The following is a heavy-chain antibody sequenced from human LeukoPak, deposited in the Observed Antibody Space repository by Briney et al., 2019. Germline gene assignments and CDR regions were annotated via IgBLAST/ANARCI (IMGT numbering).Heavy chain of an antibody. CDR1: VGSISSYY. CDR3: ARARGATIFQSAFDI. J-gene: IGHJ3*02. D-gene: IGHD5-24*01. Sequence: SESLSLTCTVSVGSISSYYWSWIRQPPWKGREWIGYIYYSGSTNYNPSLKSRVTISVDTSKNQFSLKLTSVTAADTAVYYCARARGATIFQSAFDIWGQGTMVTVSS. V-gene: IGHV4-59*01. CDR2: IYYSGST.